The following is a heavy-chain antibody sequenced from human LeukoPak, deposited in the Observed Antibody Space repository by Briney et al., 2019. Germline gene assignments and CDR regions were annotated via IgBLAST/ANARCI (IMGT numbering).Heavy chain of an antibody. CDR3: ARRVEMSSASATSNTWLDP. CDR1: GESISTYY. CDR2: AHFSGDT. D-gene: IGHD3-10*01. Sequence: SETLSLTCTVSGESISTYYWNWFLQRPAEGLEWIGHAHFSGDTNYNPSLKSRVTISLDSAKNQFSLRLISVTAADTAVYYCARRVEMSSASATSNTWLDPWGQGTLVSVSP. V-gene: IGHV4-59*01. J-gene: IGHJ5*02.